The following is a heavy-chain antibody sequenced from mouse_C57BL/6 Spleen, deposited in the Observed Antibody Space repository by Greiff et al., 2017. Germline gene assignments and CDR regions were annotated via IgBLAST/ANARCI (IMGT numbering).Heavy chain of an antibody. D-gene: IGHD1-3*01. CDR1: GYTFTSYW. J-gene: IGHJ2*01. CDR2: IDPSDSET. V-gene: IGHV1-52*01. Sequence: QVQLQQPGAELVRPGSSVKLSCKASGYTFTSYWMHWVKQRPIQGLEWIGNIDPSDSETHYNQKFKDKATLTVDKSSSTAYMQLSSLTSEDSAVYYCASISRGSYYFDYWGQGTTLTVSS. CDR3: ASISRGSYYFDY.